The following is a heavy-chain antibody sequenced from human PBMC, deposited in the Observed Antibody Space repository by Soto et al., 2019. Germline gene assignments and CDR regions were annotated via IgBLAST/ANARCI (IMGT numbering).Heavy chain of an antibody. D-gene: IGHD6-19*01. CDR2: ISGSGSTV. Sequence: GALRLSCVASGFSISNYEMNWVRQAPGKGLEWVSYISGSGSTVYYADSVKGRFTISRDNAKNSVYLQINTLRVEDTAIYYCARNPSGQWVVPLYCDLWGQGTLVTVSS. CDR1: GFSISNYE. CDR3: ARNPSGQWVVPLYCDL. J-gene: IGHJ4*02. V-gene: IGHV3-48*03.